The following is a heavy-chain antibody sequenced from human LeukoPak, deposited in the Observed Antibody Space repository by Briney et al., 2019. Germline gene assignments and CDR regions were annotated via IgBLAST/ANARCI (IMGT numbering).Heavy chain of an antibody. CDR3: AYASTFTI. V-gene: IGHV6-1*01. CDR2: TYYRSKWYY. Sequence: SQTLSLTCAISGDSVSGNSAAWNWIRQSPSKGLEWLGRTYYRSKWYYDYATSVKGRITISPDTSKNQFSLQLTSVNPDDSALYYCAYASTFTIWGQGTVVSVSS. D-gene: IGHD4-17*01. CDR1: GDSVSGNSAA. J-gene: IGHJ3*02.